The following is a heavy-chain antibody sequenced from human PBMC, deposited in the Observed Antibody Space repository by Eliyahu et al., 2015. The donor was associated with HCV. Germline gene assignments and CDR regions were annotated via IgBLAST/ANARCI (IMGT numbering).Heavy chain of an antibody. CDR3: VRNLDY. CDR1: GYMFSSYW. J-gene: IGHJ4*02. D-gene: IGHD1-14*01. V-gene: IGHV5-51*01. Sequence: EVQLVQSGAEVKKPGESLKISCTGSGYMFSSYWIGWVRQMPGKGMEGWGGMYPGDFDIKYSPSFQGQVTISVDKSISTAYLQWSSLKASDTAMYYCVRNLDYWGQGTLVTVSS. CDR2: MYPGDFDI.